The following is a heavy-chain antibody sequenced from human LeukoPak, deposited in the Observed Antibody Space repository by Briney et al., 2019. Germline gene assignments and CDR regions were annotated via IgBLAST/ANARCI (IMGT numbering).Heavy chain of an antibody. J-gene: IGHJ3*01. CDR1: GDSISPYY. D-gene: IGHD1-14*01. CDR2: IYYTGNA. CDR3: ARQTNGAFDV. Sequence: SETLSLTCTVSGDSISPYYWSWIRQPPGKGLEWIGYIYYTGNANYNPSLKSRVTISVDTSKTQFSLKLSSVTAADTAVYFCARQTNGAFDVWGQGTMVTVSS. V-gene: IGHV4-59*08.